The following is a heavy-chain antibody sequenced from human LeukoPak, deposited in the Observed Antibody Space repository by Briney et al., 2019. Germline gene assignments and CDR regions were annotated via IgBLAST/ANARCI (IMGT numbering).Heavy chain of an antibody. CDR3: ARVYGDYVIGFDY. D-gene: IGHD4-17*01. V-gene: IGHV4-30-4*01. CDR1: GGSISSGDYY. J-gene: IGHJ4*02. Sequence: SQTLSLTCTVSGGSISSGDYYWSWIRQPPGKALEWIGYIYYSGSTYYNPSLKSRVTISVDTSKNQFSLKLSSVTAADTAVYYCARVYGDYVIGFDYWGQGTLVTVSS. CDR2: IYYSGST.